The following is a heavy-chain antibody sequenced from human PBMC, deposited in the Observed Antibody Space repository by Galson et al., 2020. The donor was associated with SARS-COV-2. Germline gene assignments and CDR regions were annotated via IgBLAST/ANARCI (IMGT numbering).Heavy chain of an antibody. CDR1: GFTFSSYG. V-gene: IGHV3-30*18. J-gene: IGHJ5*02. D-gene: IGHD6-13*01. Sequence: GGSLRLSCAASGFTFSSYGMHWVRQAPGKGLEWVAAISYDGSNKYYADSVKGRFTISRDNSKNTLYLQMNSLRAEDTAVYYCAKGEMYSSGWYVFGRWGQGTLVSVSS. CDR2: ISYDGSNK. CDR3: AKGEMYSSGWYVFGR.